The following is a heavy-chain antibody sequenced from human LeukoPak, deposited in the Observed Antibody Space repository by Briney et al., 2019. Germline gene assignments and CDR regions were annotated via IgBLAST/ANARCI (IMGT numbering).Heavy chain of an antibody. V-gene: IGHV1-18*01. Sequence: ASVKVSCKASGYTFTSYGISWVRQAPGQGLEWMGWISAYNGNTNYAQKLQGRVTMTTDTSTSTAYMELRSLRSDDTAVYYCARDLTRITMVRGVSTRCGHWGQGTLVTVSS. CDR1: GYTFTSYG. CDR3: ARDLTRITMVRGVSTRCGH. J-gene: IGHJ4*02. D-gene: IGHD3-10*01. CDR2: ISAYNGNT.